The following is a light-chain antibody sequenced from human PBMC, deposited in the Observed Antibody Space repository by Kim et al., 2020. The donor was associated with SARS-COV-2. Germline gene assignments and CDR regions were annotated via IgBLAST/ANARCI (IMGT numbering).Light chain of an antibody. CDR3: CSYAGSFYV. CDR2: EVS. Sequence: PGQSITISCTGTSSDVGSYNLVSWYQQHPGKAPKLMIYEVSRRPSGVSNRFSGSKSGNTASLTISGLQAEDEADYYCCSYAGSFYVFGTGTKVTVL. CDR1: SSDVGSYNL. V-gene: IGLV2-23*02. J-gene: IGLJ1*01.